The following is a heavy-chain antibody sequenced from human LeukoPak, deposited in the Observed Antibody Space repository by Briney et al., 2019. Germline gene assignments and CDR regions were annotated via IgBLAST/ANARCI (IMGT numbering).Heavy chain of an antibody. J-gene: IGHJ4*02. Sequence: GGSLRPSCAASGFTLSSYAMSWVRQAPGKGLEWVSAISDTGNTYHADSVKGRFTISRDSSKNTLFLQMNRLRPEDAAVYYCAKAPVTTCRGAFCYPFDYWGLGTLVTVSS. CDR2: ISDTGNT. CDR1: GFTLSSYA. CDR3: AKAPVTTCRGAFCYPFDY. D-gene: IGHD2-15*01. V-gene: IGHV3-23*01.